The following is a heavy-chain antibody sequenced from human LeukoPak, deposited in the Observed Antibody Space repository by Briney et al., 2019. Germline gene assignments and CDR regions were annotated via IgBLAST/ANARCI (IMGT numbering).Heavy chain of an antibody. V-gene: IGHV4-34*01. Sequence: SETLSLTCAVYGGSFSAYSCNWIRQPPGKGLEWIGEIEHRGSTNYNPSLKSRVSILVDTSKNQFSLKLSSVTAADTAVYYCARDLRRDGYNSFDYWGQGTLVTVSS. CDR3: ARDLRRDGYNSFDY. J-gene: IGHJ4*02. D-gene: IGHD5-24*01. CDR2: IEHRGST. CDR1: GGSFSAYS.